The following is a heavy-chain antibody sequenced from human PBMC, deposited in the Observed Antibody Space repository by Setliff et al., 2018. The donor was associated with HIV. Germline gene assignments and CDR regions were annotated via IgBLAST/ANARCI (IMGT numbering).Heavy chain of an antibody. CDR1: GFTFDSYS. CDR2: ISGLGGGTI. V-gene: IGHV3-48*01. Sequence: GGSLRLSCATSGFTFDSYSIIWVRQAPGKGLEWVSYISGLGGGTIYYADSVRGRFTISRDDAEKSVYLQMNSLRAEDTAVYYCARAGVVEGYYYYYMDVWGKGTTVTVS. D-gene: IGHD2-15*01. J-gene: IGHJ6*03. CDR3: ARAGVVEGYYYYYMDV.